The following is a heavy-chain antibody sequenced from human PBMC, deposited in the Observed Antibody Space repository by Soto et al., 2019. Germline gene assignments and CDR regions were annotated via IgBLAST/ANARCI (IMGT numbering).Heavy chain of an antibody. CDR2: ISSSSSYI. Sequence: PGGSLRLSCAASGFTFSSYSMNWVRQAPGKGLEWVSSISSSSSYIYYADSVKGRFTISRDNAKNSLYLQMNSLRAEDTAVYYCARAGSYYHDAFDIWGQGTMVTVS. D-gene: IGHD1-26*01. CDR1: GFTFSSYS. CDR3: ARAGSYYHDAFDI. V-gene: IGHV3-21*01. J-gene: IGHJ3*02.